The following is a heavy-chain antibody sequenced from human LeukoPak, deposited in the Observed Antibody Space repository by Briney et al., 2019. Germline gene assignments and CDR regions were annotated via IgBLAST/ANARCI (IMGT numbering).Heavy chain of an antibody. V-gene: IGHV4-4*07. CDR2: IHTSGST. CDR3: AGGDTGHSSSWYDY. Sequence: PSETLSLTCSVSGGSISTYYGTWIRLSAGKGLEWIGRIHTSGSTNYNPSLKSRVTMSVDTSKNQFSLKVTSVSAADTAVYYCAGGDTGHSSSWYDYWGQGTLVTVSS. D-gene: IGHD6-13*01. J-gene: IGHJ4*02. CDR1: GGSISTYY.